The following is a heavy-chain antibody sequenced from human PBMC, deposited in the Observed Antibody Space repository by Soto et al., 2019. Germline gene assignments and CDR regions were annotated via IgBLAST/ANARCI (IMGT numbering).Heavy chain of an antibody. CDR1: GGTFGSNA. V-gene: IGHV1-69*12. Sequence: QVQLVQSGAEVRKPGSSVKVSCKASGGTFGSNAISWVRQAPGQGLEWMGGIIPIFGTTNNAQKFQGRVTITADESTNTAYMELSSLRSEDTAIYYCAREGYTFGTGAVRGAFDIWGQGTMVTVSS. D-gene: IGHD6-13*01. J-gene: IGHJ3*02. CDR2: IIPIFGTT. CDR3: AREGYTFGTGAVRGAFDI.